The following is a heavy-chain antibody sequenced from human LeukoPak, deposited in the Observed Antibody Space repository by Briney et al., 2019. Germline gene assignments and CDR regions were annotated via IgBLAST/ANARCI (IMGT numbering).Heavy chain of an antibody. J-gene: IGHJ6*03. CDR1: GYSISSGYY. Sequence: SETLSLTCAVSGYSISSGYYWGWIRQPPGKGLEWIGSIYHSGSTYYNPSLKSQVTISVDASKNQFSLKLSSVTAADTAVYYCASNLQTDYGLDYYYMDVWGKGTTVTVSS. V-gene: IGHV4-38-2*01. D-gene: IGHD4-17*01. CDR3: ASNLQTDYGLDYYYMDV. CDR2: IYHSGST.